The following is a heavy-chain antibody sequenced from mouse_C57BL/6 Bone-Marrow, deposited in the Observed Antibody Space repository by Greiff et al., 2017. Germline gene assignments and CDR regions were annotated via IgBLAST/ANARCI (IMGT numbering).Heavy chain of an antibody. D-gene: IGHD2-3*01. CDR1: GFNIKNTY. CDR2: IDPANGNT. Sequence: EVQGVESVAELVRPGASVKLSCTASGFNIKNTYMHWVKQRPEQGLEWIGRIDPANGNTKYAPKFQGKATITADTSSNTAYLQLSSLTSEDTAIYYCARGYDGDYVAMDYWGQGTSVTVSS. CDR3: ARGYDGDYVAMDY. J-gene: IGHJ4*01. V-gene: IGHV14-3*01.